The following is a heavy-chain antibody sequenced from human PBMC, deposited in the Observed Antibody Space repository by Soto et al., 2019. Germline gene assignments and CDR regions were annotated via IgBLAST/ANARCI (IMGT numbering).Heavy chain of an antibody. CDR3: AKGGSAALIAPSGRDNWFDP. J-gene: IGHJ5*02. D-gene: IGHD6-13*01. CDR2: ITWNGGTI. CDR1: GFAFDDYV. Sequence: RLSCAASGFAFDDYVMHWVRQPPGRGLEWVSGITWNGGTIRYVDSVKGRFTISRDNAENSLYLQMNSLRPEDTAVYYCAKGGSAALIAPSGRDNWFDPWGQGTQVTVS. V-gene: IGHV3-9*01.